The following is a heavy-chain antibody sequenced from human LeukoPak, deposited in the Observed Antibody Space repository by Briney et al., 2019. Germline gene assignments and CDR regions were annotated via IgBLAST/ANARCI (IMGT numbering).Heavy chain of an antibody. D-gene: IGHD3-3*01. CDR1: GGTFSSYA. CDR3: ARSGKSLEWLLLPYFDY. V-gene: IGHV1-69*05. Sequence: ASVKVSCKASGGTFSSYAISWVRQAPGQGLEWMGRIIPIFGTANYAQKFQGRVTITTDESTSTAYMELSSLRSEDTAVYYCARSGKSLEWLLLPYFDYWGQGILVTVSS. CDR2: IIPIFGTA. J-gene: IGHJ4*02.